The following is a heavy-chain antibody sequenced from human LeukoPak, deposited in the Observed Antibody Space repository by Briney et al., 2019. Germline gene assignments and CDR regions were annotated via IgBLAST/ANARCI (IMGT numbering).Heavy chain of an antibody. D-gene: IGHD6-13*01. V-gene: IGHV3-30-3*01. CDR3: TRGKAKGQSSSWPFDY. CDR2: VLSDGNKK. CDR1: GFIFNSFS. J-gene: IGHJ4*02. Sequence: GSLRLSCAASGFIFNSFSMHWVRQAPGKGPDWVAAVLSDGNKKYSADSVKGRFTISKDKSRNTLYLQMNSLRADDTAMYYCTRGKAKGQSSSWPFDYWGQGTLVTVSS.